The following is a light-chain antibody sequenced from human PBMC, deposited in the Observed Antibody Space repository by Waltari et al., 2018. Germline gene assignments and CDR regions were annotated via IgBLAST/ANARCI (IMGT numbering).Light chain of an antibody. CDR2: STN. CDR1: SGSVSTSNY. J-gene: IGLJ2*01. CDR3: ILCMGSGIWL. Sequence: TVVTQEPSLSVSPGRTVTLTCGLSSGSVSTSNYASWYQQTPGQVPRMLIYSTNTRPSGVSDCCFVSILGNKCGCTSPGAEADDESGYYFILCMGSGIWLFGGGTRLSVV. V-gene: IGLV8-61*02.